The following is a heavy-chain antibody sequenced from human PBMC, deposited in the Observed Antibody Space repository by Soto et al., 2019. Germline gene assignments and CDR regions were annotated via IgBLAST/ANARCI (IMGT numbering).Heavy chain of an antibody. Sequence: QVQLQESGPGLVKPSETLSLTCTVSGGSISSYYWSWIRQPPGKGLEWIGYIYYSGSTNYNPSLKSRVTISVDTSKNQFSLKLISVTATDTAVYYCARAARDCSGGSCYARGRWFDPWGQGTLVTVSS. V-gene: IGHV4-59*01. D-gene: IGHD2-15*01. CDR3: ARAARDCSGGSCYARGRWFDP. J-gene: IGHJ5*02. CDR1: GGSISSYY. CDR2: IYYSGST.